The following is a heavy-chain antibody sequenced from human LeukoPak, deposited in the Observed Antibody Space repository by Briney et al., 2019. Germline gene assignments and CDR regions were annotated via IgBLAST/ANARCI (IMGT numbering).Heavy chain of an antibody. Sequence: ASVKVSCKASGYSFTGNYMHWVRQAPGQGLEWMGWIHGNSGATKFAQTFQGRVAMTRDTSISTAYMELSSLRSDDTAAYYCASRGYSDYDPDCWGQGTLVTVSS. CDR3: ASRGYSDYDPDC. D-gene: IGHD5-12*01. CDR2: IHGNSGAT. J-gene: IGHJ4*02. V-gene: IGHV1-2*02. CDR1: GYSFTGNY.